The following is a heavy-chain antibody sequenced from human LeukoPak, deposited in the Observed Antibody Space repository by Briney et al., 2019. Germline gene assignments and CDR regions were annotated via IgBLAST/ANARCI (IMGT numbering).Heavy chain of an antibody. CDR1: GNYW. CDR2: INSDGSWT. CDR3: VSFCETY. D-gene: IGHD2-15*01. Sequence: GGSLRLSCAASGNYWMHWVRQVPGKGLVWVSHINSDGSWTSYADSVKGRFTISKDNAKNTVYLQMNSLRAEDTAVYYCVSFCETYWGRGTLVTVSS. V-gene: IGHV3-74*01. J-gene: IGHJ4*02.